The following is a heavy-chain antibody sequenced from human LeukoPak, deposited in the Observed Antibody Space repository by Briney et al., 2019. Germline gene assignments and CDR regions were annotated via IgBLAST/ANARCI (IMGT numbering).Heavy chain of an antibody. CDR3: AREFWKEIYAFDI. V-gene: IGHV3-30-3*01. J-gene: IGHJ3*02. D-gene: IGHD1-1*01. CDR1: GFTFSSYA. Sequence: GRSLRLSCAASGFTFSSYAMHWVRQAPGKGLEWVAVISYDGSNKYYADSVKGRFTISRDNSKNTLYLQMNSLRAEDTAVYYCAREFWKEIYAFDIWGQGTMVTVSS. CDR2: ISYDGSNK.